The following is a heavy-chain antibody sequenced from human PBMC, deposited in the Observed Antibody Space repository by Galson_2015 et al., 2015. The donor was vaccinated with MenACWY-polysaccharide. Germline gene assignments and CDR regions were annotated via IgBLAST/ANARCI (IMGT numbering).Heavy chain of an antibody. CDR2: SRNKARRYTT. CDR1: GFTFGDLY. V-gene: IGHV3-72*01. J-gene: IGHJ4*02. D-gene: IGHD4-17*01. CDR3: VRAVPGAGPSWYIDY. Sequence: LRLSCAVSGFTFGDLYMDWVRQVPGEGLEWVGRSRNKARRYTTEYAAAVKDRFTISRDGSRNSLYLQMNSQKTEDTAVYYCVRAVPGAGPSWYIDYWGQGTQVTVSS.